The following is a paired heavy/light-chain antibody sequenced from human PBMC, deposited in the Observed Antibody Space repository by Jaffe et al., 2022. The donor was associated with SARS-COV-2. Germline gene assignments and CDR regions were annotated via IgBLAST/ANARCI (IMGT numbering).Light chain of an antibody. J-gene: IGKJ1*01. CDR1: QSISSY. V-gene: IGKV1-39*01. CDR2: AAS. CDR3: QQSYSTPVT. Sequence: DIQMTQSPSSLSASVGDRVTITCRASQSISSYLNWYQQKPGKAPKLLIYAASSLQSGVPSRFSGSGSGTDFTLTISSLQPEDFATYYCQQSYSTPVTFGQGTKVEIK.
Heavy chain of an antibody. CDR1: GFTFSDYY. Sequence: QVQLVESGGGLVKPGGSLRLSCAASGFTFSDYYMSWIRQAPGKGLEWVSYISSSGSTIYYADSVKGRFTISRDNAKNSLYLQMNSLRAEDTAVYYCARDAEDTAMVPQPNWFDPWGQGTLVTVSS. CDR2: ISSSGSTI. V-gene: IGHV3-11*01. D-gene: IGHD5-18*01. J-gene: IGHJ5*02. CDR3: ARDAEDTAMVPQPNWFDP.